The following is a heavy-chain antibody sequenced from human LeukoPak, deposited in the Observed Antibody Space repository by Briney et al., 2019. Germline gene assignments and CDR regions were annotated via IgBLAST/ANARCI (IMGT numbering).Heavy chain of an antibody. CDR1: GFTFSSYN. J-gene: IGHJ6*03. D-gene: IGHD5-12*01. CDR2: ITTGNSFL. V-gene: IGHV3-21*01. Sequence: PVGSRRLSCAASGFTFSSYNVNWVRQAPGKGLEWVSSITTGNSFLYFADSVKGRFTISRDHANNSLYLQMNSLRADDTAVYYCARGAATRKSGFYYYYMDVWGKGTTVTVSS. CDR3: ARGAATRKSGFYYYYMDV.